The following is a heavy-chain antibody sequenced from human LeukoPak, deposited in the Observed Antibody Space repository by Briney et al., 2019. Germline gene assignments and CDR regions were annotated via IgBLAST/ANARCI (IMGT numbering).Heavy chain of an antibody. CDR1: GGSFSGYY. CDR2: INHSGST. J-gene: IGHJ4*02. V-gene: IGHV4-34*01. D-gene: IGHD3-22*01. CDR3: ARESSGYYQTSPFDY. Sequence: SETLSLTCAVYGGSFSGYYWSWIRQSPGKGLEWIGEINHSGSTNYNPSLKSRVTISVDTSKNQFSLKLSSVTAADTAVYYCARESSGYYQTSPFDYWGQGTLVTVSS.